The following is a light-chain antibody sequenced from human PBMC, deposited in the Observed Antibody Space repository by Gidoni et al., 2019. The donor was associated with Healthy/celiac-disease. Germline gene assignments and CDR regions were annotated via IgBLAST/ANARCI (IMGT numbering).Light chain of an antibody. V-gene: IGKV3-20*01. CDR2: GAS. CDR3: QQYGSSPPYT. Sequence: IVLTQSSGTLSLSPGERATLTCRASQSVSSSYLAWYQQKPGQAPRLLIYGASSRATGIPDRFSGSGSGTDVSLTISRLEPEDFAVYYCQQYGSSPPYTFGQGTKLEIK. CDR1: QSVSSSY. J-gene: IGKJ2*01.